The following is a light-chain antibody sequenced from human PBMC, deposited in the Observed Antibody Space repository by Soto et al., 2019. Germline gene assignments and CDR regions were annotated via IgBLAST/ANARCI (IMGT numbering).Light chain of an antibody. CDR1: STNIGANS. CDR3: AAWDDSLNAVV. Sequence: QSVLSQPPSASGTPGRSVTMSCSGSSTNIGANSVNWYQCLPGAAPKLLIYTNNKRPSGVPDRFFGSKSGSSASLAISGLQSGDEGDHYCAAWDDSLNAVVFGGGTKLTVL. CDR2: TNN. V-gene: IGLV1-44*01. J-gene: IGLJ2*01.